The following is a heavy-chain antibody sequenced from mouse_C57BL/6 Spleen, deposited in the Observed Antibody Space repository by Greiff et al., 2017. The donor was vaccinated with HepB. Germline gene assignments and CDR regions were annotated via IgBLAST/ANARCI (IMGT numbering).Heavy chain of an antibody. CDR3: AREDYYGSVWFAY. Sequence: VKLMESDAELVKPGASVKISCKVSGYTFTDHTIHWMKQRPEQGLEWIGYIYPRDGSTKYNEKFKGKATLTADKSSSTAYMQLNSLTSEDSAVYFCAREDYYGSVWFAYWGQGTLVTVSA. D-gene: IGHD1-1*01. CDR1: GYTFTDHT. CDR2: IYPRDGST. V-gene: IGHV1-78*01. J-gene: IGHJ3*01.